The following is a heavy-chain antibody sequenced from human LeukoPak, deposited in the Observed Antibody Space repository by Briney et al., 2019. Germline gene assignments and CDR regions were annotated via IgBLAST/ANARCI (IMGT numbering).Heavy chain of an antibody. CDR3: ARGHLRYVDPYYGMDV. V-gene: IGHV1-8*02. Sequence: GASVKVSCKASGYTFTSYGISWVRQATGQGLGWMGWMNPNSGNTGYAQKFQGRVTMTRNTSISTAYMELSSLRSEDTAVYYCARGHLRYVDPYYGMDVWGQGTTVTVSS. CDR1: GYTFTSYG. CDR2: MNPNSGNT. J-gene: IGHJ6*02. D-gene: IGHD4-17*01.